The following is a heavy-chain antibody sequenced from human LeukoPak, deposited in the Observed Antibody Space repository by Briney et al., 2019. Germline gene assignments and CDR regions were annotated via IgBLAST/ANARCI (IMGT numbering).Heavy chain of an antibody. D-gene: IGHD6-6*01. J-gene: IGHJ4*02. CDR3: ARARAPLRDSLGY. CDR2: IKQDGSEK. V-gene: IGHV3-7*01. CDR1: GFTFSSYW. Sequence: GGSLRLSCAASGFTFSSYWMSWVRQAPGKGLEWVANIKQDGSEKYYVDSVKGRFTISRDNAKNSLYLQMNSLRAEDTAVYYCARARAPLRDSLGYWGQGTLVTVSS.